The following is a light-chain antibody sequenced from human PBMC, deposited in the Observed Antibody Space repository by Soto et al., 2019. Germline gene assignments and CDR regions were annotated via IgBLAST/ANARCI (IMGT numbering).Light chain of an antibody. Sequence: DIQMTQSPSSLSASVGYRVTITCRASHSISNYVNWYQQRLGKAPNLLIYAASSLQSGVPSRFSGSGSGRDFTLTIRSLHHADVATYYCQQSYHTLPLTFGGGTKVEL. CDR1: HSISNY. CDR3: QQSYHTLPLT. CDR2: AAS. J-gene: IGKJ4*01. V-gene: IGKV1-39*01.